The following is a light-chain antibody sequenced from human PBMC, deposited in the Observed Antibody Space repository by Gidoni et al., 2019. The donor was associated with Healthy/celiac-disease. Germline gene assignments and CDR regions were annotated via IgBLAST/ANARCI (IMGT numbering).Light chain of an antibody. V-gene: IGKV1-39*01. CDR2: AAS. J-gene: IGKJ1*01. Sequence: DIQMTQSPSSLSASVGDRVTITCRASQSISSYLNWCQQKPGKAPKLLIYAASSLQSGVPSRFSGSGSGTDFTLTISSLQPEDFATYYCQQSYSTLRWTFGQGTKVEIK. CDR1: QSISSY. CDR3: QQSYSTLRWT.